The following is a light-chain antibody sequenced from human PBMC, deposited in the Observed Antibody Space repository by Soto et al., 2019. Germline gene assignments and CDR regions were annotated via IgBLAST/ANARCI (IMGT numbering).Light chain of an antibody. CDR3: QHYNSYSEA. J-gene: IGKJ1*01. CDR1: QGISSY. Sequence: AIRMTQSPSSLSASTGDRVTITCRASQGISSYLAWYQQKPGKAPKLLIYAASTLQSGVPSRFSGSGSGTDFTLTISCLQPDDFATYYCQHYNSYSEAFGQGTKVDIK. CDR2: AAS. V-gene: IGKV1-8*01.